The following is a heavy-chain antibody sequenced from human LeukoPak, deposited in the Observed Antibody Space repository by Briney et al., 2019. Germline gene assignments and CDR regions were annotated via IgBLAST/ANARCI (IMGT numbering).Heavy chain of an antibody. CDR1: GYTFTTYD. V-gene: IGHV1-8*01. CDR3: ARGRISYYYDSSGYYYPDAFDI. J-gene: IGHJ3*02. CDR2: MNPNSGNT. D-gene: IGHD3-22*01. Sequence: GASVKVSCTASGYTFTTYDINWVRQATGQGLEWMGWMNPNSGNTGYAQKFQGRVTMTRNTSISTAYMELSSLRSEDTAVYYCARGRISYYYDSSGYYYPDAFDIWGQGTMVTVSS.